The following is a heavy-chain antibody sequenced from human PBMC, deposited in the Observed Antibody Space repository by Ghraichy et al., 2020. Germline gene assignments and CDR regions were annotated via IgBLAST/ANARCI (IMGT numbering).Heavy chain of an antibody. CDR2: ISSSSSTI. CDR1: GFTFYRHD. V-gene: IGHV3-48*02. J-gene: IGHJ6*02. Sequence: GGSLRLSCAGSGFTFYRHDMVWVRQAPGKGLEWVSYISSSSSTIFYADSVKGRFTISRDNAKNSVYLQMNSLRDDDTALYYCARDLSSPYYGMDVWGQGTTVTVSS. CDR3: ARDLSSPYYGMDV.